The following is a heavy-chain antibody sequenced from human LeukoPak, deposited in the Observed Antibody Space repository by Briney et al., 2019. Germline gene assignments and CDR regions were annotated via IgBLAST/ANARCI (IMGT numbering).Heavy chain of an antibody. D-gene: IGHD1-7*01. Sequence: SETLSLTCAVYGGSFSGYYWSWIRQPPGKRLEWIGEINHSGSTNYNPSLKSRVTISVDTSKNQFSLKLSSVTATDTAVYYCARLKDWDYWTRTLDYWGQGTLVTVSS. J-gene: IGHJ4*02. CDR3: ARLKDWDYWTRTLDY. V-gene: IGHV4-34*01. CDR2: INHSGST. CDR1: GGSFSGYY.